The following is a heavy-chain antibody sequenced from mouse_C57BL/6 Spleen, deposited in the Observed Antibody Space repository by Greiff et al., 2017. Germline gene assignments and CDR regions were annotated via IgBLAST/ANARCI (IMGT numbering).Heavy chain of an antibody. V-gene: IGHV5-16*01. Sequence: DVMLVESEGGLVQPGSSMKLSCTASGFTFSDYYMAWVRQVPEKGLEWVANINYDGSSTYYLDSLKSRFIISRDNAKNILYLQMSSLKSEDTATYYCARGDDEGFAYWGQGTLVTVAA. D-gene: IGHD2-12*01. CDR2: INYDGSST. CDR1: GFTFSDYY. J-gene: IGHJ3*01. CDR3: ARGDDEGFAY.